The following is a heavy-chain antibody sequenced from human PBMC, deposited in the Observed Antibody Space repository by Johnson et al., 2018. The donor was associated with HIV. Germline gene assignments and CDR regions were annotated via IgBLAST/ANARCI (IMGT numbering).Heavy chain of an antibody. V-gene: IGHV3-66*01. CDR3: AKDEGGELELPDAFDI. J-gene: IGHJ3*02. Sequence: VLLVESGGDLVQPGGSLRLSCAASRFTFSWYWMHWVRQPPGKGLEWLSVLYSDGRTYYADSVKGRFTISRDNSKNTLYLQMNSLRAEDTAVYYCAKDEGGELELPDAFDIWGQGTMVTVSS. CDR2: LYSDGRT. D-gene: IGHD1-7*01. CDR1: RFTFSWYW.